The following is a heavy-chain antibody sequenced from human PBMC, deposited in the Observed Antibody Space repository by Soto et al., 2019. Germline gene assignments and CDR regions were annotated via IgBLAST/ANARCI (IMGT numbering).Heavy chain of an antibody. CDR1: GGSISSSSYY. CDR3: ARQSSGWYIWFDP. J-gene: IGHJ5*02. Sequence: SETLSLTCSVSGGSISSSSYYWGWIRQPPGKGLEWIGSIYYSGSIYYNPSLKSRVTISVDTSKNQFSLKLSSVTAAETAVYYCARQSSGWYIWFDPWGQGTLVTVS. V-gene: IGHV4-39*01. D-gene: IGHD6-19*01. CDR2: IYYSGSI.